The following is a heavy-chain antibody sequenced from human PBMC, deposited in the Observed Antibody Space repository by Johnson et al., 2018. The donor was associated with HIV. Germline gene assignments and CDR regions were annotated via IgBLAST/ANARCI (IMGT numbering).Heavy chain of an antibody. CDR1: GLIVSSSY. CDR2: IYSGGST. J-gene: IGHJ3*02. D-gene: IGHD3-16*02. CDR3: ARGGLGYQNIHDPFDI. V-gene: IGHV3-53*01. Sequence: VQLVVSGGGLIQPGGSLRLSCAASGLIVSSSYMTWVRQGPGKGLEWVSVIYSGGSTYYADSMKGRFTISRDNAKNSLYLQMNSLRVEDTALYYCARGGLGYQNIHDPFDIWGQGTMVTVSS.